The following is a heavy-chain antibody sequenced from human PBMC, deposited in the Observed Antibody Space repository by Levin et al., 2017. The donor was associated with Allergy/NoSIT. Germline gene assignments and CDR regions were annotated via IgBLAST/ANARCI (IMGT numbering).Heavy chain of an antibody. Sequence: SQTLSLTCSVSGVSISSYYWSWIRQPPGKGLEWIGYIYNSGTTNNNPSLKSRVSLSLDTSKNQFSLKLSSVTAADTAVYYCARKSYAYDYWGQGTLVTVSS. V-gene: IGHV4-59*01. D-gene: IGHD2-2*01. CDR1: GVSISSYY. J-gene: IGHJ4*02. CDR3: ARKSYAYDY. CDR2: IYNSGTT.